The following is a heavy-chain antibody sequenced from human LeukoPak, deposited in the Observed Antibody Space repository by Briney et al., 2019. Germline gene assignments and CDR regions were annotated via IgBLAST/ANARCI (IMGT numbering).Heavy chain of an antibody. D-gene: IGHD2-15*01. J-gene: IGHJ5*01. V-gene: IGHV4-34*01. Sequence: PSETLSLTCGVHVGSFSGYYWSWIGQPPGKGREWIGEISHSGSTTYSPSLKSRVIISVDTSKNHLYLNLTSVTAADTAVYYCARVLGSWSKWFDSWGQGTLVTVSS. CDR3: ARVLGSWSKWFDS. CDR2: ISHSGST. CDR1: VGSFSGYY.